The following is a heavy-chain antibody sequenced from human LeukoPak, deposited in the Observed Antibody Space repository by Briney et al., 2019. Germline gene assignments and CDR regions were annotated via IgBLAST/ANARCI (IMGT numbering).Heavy chain of an antibody. D-gene: IGHD3-10*01. CDR2: ISWNSGSK. CDR3: ANGGEPSADY. Sequence: GRSLRLSCAVSGFTFDDYAMHWVRQAPGKGLEWVSGISWNSGSKGYADSVKGRFTISRDNAKNSLYLQMNSLRAEDTAVYYCANGGEPSADYWGQGTLVTVSS. J-gene: IGHJ4*02. CDR1: GFTFDDYA. V-gene: IGHV3-9*01.